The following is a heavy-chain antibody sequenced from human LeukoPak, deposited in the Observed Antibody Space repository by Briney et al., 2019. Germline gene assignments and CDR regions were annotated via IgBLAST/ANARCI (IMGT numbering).Heavy chain of an antibody. V-gene: IGHV4-38-2*02. CDR3: ARHGRVGATLWFAFNRAEKEYYFEY. J-gene: IGHJ4*02. Sequence: SETLSLTCTVSGYSLSSGYYWGWIRQPPGKGLEGIGSIYHSGSTYYNPSLKSQVTISVDPSKNQFPRKLSYVTAAEAAVYYCARHGRVGATLWFAFNRAEKEYYFEYWGQGTLVP. D-gene: IGHD1-26*01. CDR1: GYSLSSGYY. CDR2: IYHSGST.